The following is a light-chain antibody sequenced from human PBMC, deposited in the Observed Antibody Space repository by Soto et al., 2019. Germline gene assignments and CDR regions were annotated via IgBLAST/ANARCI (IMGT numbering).Light chain of an antibody. CDR1: SSNIGAGYD. J-gene: IGLJ1*01. Sequence: QLVLTQPPSGSGAPGQGVTISCTGSSSNIGAGYDVHWYQQLPGTAPKLLLYGNNNRPSGVPDRFSGSNSGTSASLAITGLQAEDEADYYCQSYDISLSGYVFGTGTKVTVL. V-gene: IGLV1-40*01. CDR3: QSYDISLSGYV. CDR2: GNN.